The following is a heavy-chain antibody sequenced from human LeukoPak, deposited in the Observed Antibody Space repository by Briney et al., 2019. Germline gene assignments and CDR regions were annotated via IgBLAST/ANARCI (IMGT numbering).Heavy chain of an antibody. D-gene: IGHD3-22*01. V-gene: IGHV4-59*01. CDR1: GGSISNYY. Sequence: SETLSLTCTVSGGSISNYYWSSIRQPPGKGLEWIGNIYYSGETNYNPSLKSRVTTSLDTSKNQFSLKLSSVTAVDTAVYYCARSTYYYDSSGFGYWGQGTLVTVSS. J-gene: IGHJ4*02. CDR2: IYYSGET. CDR3: ARSTYYYDSSGFGY.